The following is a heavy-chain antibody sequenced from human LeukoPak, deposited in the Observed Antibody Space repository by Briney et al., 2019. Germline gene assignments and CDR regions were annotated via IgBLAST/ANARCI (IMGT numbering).Heavy chain of an antibody. D-gene: IGHD5-24*01. CDR2: ISWDGRST. Sequence: TGGSLRLPCAASGFTFEDYNMHWVRQVPGKGLEWVSLISWDGRSTYYADSVKGRFTISRDNSKNSLYLQMNSLRTEDTALYYCARGSTISMVYWGQGTLVTVSS. CDR3: ARGSTISMVY. V-gene: IGHV3-43*01. CDR1: GFTFEDYN. J-gene: IGHJ4*02.